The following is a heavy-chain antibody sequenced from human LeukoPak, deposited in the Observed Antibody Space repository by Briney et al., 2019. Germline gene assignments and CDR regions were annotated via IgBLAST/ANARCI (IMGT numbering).Heavy chain of an antibody. J-gene: IGHJ5*02. V-gene: IGHV4-34*01. CDR3: ARGPFKTIFGVVQSWFDP. D-gene: IGHD3-3*01. CDR2: TNHSGST. Sequence: SETLSLTCAVYGGSFSGYYWSWIRQPPGKGLEWIGETNHSGSTNYNPSLKSRVTISVDTSKNQFSLKLSSVTAADTAVYYCARGPFKTIFGVVQSWFDPWGQGTLVTVSS. CDR1: GGSFSGYY.